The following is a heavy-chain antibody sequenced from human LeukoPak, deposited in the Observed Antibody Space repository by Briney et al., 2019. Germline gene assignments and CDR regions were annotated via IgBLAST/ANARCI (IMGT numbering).Heavy chain of an antibody. CDR1: GYTFTSYG. CDR2: ISAYNGNT. D-gene: IGHD6-13*01. J-gene: IGHJ1*01. V-gene: IGHV1-18*01. Sequence: ASVKVSCKASGYTFTSYGISWVRQAPGQGLEWMGWISAYNGNTNYAQKLQGRVTMTTDTSTSTAYMELRSLRSDDTAVYYCARDCPLPLSYSSSWYQSEYFQHWGQGTLVTVSS. CDR3: ARDCPLPLSYSSSWYQSEYFQH.